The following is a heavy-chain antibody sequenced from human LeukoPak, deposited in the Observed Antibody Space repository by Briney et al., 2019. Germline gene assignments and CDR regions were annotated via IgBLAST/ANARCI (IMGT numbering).Heavy chain of an antibody. V-gene: IGHV4-59*08. Sequence: PSETLSLTCTVSGGSISSYYWSWIRQPPGKGLEWIGYIYSSGSTNYNPSLKSRVTISVDTSKNHFSLRLSSVTAADTAVYYCARGPVGLLDYWGQGTLVAVSS. D-gene: IGHD1-26*01. CDR1: GGSISSYY. J-gene: IGHJ4*02. CDR2: IYSSGST. CDR3: ARGPVGLLDY.